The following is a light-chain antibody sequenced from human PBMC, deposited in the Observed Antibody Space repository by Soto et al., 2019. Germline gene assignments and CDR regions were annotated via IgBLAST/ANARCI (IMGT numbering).Light chain of an antibody. Sequence: DIVMTQSPDSLAVSLGERATINCKSSQSVLYSSNNKNYLAWYQQKPGQPPKLLIYWASTRVSGVPDRFSGSGSGTDFTLTTSSLQAEDVAVYYCQQYYSTLTFGGGTKVEIK. CDR2: WAS. CDR3: QQYYSTLT. J-gene: IGKJ4*01. CDR1: QSVLYSSNNKNY. V-gene: IGKV4-1*01.